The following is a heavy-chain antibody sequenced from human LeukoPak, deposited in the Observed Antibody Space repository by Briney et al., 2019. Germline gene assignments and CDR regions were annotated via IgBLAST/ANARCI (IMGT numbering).Heavy chain of an antibody. V-gene: IGHV1-2*02. CDR3: ARESYSSGWYVRDAFDI. Sequence: ASVKVSCKASGYTFTGYYMHWVRQAPRQGLEWMGWINPNSGGTNYAQKFQGRVTMTRDTSMSTAYMGLSRLRSDDTAVYYCARESYSSGWYVRDAFDIWGQGTMVTVSS. D-gene: IGHD6-19*01. CDR2: INPNSGGT. CDR1: GYTFTGYY. J-gene: IGHJ3*02.